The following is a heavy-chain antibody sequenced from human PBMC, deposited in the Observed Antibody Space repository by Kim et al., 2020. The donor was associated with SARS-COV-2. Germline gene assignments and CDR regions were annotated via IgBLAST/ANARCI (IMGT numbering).Heavy chain of an antibody. J-gene: IGHJ4*02. V-gene: IGHV3-23*01. CDR1: GFTFSSYA. Sequence: GGSLRLSCAASGFTFSSYAMSWVRQAPGKGLEWVSAISGSGGSTYYADSVKGRFTISRDNSKNTLYLQMNSLRAEDTAVYYCARGLTYYYDSSGYYGPETLFDYWGQGTLVTVSS. CDR3: ARGLTYYYDSSGYYGPETLFDY. CDR2: ISGSGGST. D-gene: IGHD3-22*01.